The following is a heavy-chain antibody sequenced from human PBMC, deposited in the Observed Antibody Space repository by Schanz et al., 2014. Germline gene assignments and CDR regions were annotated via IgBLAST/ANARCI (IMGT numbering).Heavy chain of an antibody. D-gene: IGHD3-9*01. J-gene: IGHJ4*02. CDR3: AKQIHYDILTVTRN. CDR2: IATSSSTR. CDR1: GFTFSSYA. Sequence: EGQLLESGGGLIQPGGSLRLSCAASGFTFSSYAMSWVRQAPGKGLEWLSYIATSSSTRHYADSVKGRVTISRDNSKNTLYLQMNSLRAEDTAVYYCAKQIHYDILTVTRNWGQGTLVTVSS. V-gene: IGHV3-23*05.